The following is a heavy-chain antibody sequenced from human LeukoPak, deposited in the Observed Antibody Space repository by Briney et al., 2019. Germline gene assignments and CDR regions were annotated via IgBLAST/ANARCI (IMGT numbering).Heavy chain of an antibody. D-gene: IGHD3-16*01. J-gene: IGHJ4*02. CDR2: IKSKTDGGTT. Sequence: AGSLRLSCAASGFTLSDAWMSWVRQAPGKGLEWVGRIKSKTDGGTTDYAAPVKGRFTTSRDDSKNTLYLQMNSLRVEDTAIYYCAKDHTGGIPWDWGQGTLVPVSS. V-gene: IGHV3-15*01. CDR1: GFTLSDAW. CDR3: AKDHTGGIPWD.